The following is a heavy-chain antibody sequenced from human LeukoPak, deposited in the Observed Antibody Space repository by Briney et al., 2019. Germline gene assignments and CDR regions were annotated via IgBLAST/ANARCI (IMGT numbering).Heavy chain of an antibody. CDR1: GYSFTSYW. J-gene: IGHJ4*02. CDR3: ARKGHNYFDY. CDR2: IDPSDSYT. Sequence: GESLRISCKGSGYSFTSYWISWVRQMPGKGLEWMGRIDPSDSYTNYSPSFQGHVTISADKSTSTASLQWSTLKASDTAMYYCARKGHNYFDYWGQGTLVTVSS. V-gene: IGHV5-10-1*01.